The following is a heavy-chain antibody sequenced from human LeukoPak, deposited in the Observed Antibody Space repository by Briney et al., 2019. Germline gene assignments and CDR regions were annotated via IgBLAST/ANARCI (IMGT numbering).Heavy chain of an antibody. V-gene: IGHV4-61*09. CDR3: ARELGIAVAGFDY. CDR1: GGFICNGSYY. J-gene: IGHJ4*02. CDR2: IYTSGST. D-gene: IGHD6-19*01. Sequence: SQTLSLTCTVSGGFICNGSYYWSWIRQPAGKVLEWIGHIYTSGSTNHNPSLTSRVTISLDSSKNQFSPTLSPVNAADTAVFFCARELGIAVAGFDYWGQGTLVTVSS.